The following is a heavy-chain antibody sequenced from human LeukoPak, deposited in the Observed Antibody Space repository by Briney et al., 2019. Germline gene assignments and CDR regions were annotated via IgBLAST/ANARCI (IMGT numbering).Heavy chain of an antibody. J-gene: IGHJ6*02. CDR3: ASVSDSSGWASYYYYGMDV. Sequence: ASVKVSCKASGYTFTSYGISWVRQAPGQGLEWMGWISAYNGNTNYAQKLQGRVTMTTDTSTSTAHMELRSLRSDDTAVYYCASVSDSSGWASYYYYGMDVWGQGTTVTVSS. D-gene: IGHD6-19*01. V-gene: IGHV1-18*01. CDR2: ISAYNGNT. CDR1: GYTFTSYG.